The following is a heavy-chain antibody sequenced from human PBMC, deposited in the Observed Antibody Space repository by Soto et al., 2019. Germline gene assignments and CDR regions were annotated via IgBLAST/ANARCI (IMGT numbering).Heavy chain of an antibody. Sequence: GGSLRLSCAASGFTFSSYAMSWIRQAPGKGLEWVSAISGSGGSTYYADSVKGRFTISRDNAKNSLDLQMNSLRADDTAVYYCARDPWDYWGQGTLVTVSS. CDR3: ARDPWDY. J-gene: IGHJ4*02. CDR2: ISGSGGST. V-gene: IGHV3-23*01. CDR1: GFTFSSYA.